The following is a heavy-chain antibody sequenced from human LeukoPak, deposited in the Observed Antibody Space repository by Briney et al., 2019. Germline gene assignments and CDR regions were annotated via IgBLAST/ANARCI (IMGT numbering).Heavy chain of an antibody. D-gene: IGHD3-16*01. V-gene: IGHV3-30*18. Sequence: GGSLRLSCAASGFSFSNYGIHWVRQAPGKGLEWVTVISYDGSNKYYADSVKGRFTISRDNSKNTLYLQMNSLRDEDTAVYYCAKGGTYRDYFDYWGQGTLVTVSS. CDR1: GFSFSNYG. J-gene: IGHJ4*02. CDR2: ISYDGSNK. CDR3: AKGGTYRDYFDY.